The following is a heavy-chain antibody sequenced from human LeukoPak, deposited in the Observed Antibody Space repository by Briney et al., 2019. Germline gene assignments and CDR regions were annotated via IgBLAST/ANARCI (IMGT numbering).Heavy chain of an antibody. V-gene: IGHV1-69*13. CDR3: ARDPLSGYYPYYYYGMDV. CDR2: IIPIFGTA. CDR1: GGTFSSYA. J-gene: IGHJ6*02. D-gene: IGHD3-3*01. Sequence: ASVKVSGKASGGTFSSYAISWVRQAPGQGLEWMGGIIPIFGTANYAQKFQGRVTITADESTSTAYMELSSLRSEDTAVYYCARDPLSGYYPYYYYGMDVWGQGTTVTVSS.